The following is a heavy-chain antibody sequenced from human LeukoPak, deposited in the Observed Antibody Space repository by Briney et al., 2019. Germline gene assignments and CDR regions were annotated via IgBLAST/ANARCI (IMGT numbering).Heavy chain of an antibody. CDR3: ARAPDSSSFFYFDY. V-gene: IGHV4-59*08. CDR2: MYYTGST. CDR1: GGSISRYY. J-gene: IGHJ4*02. Sequence: PSETLSLTCIVSGGSISRYYWSWIRQPPGKGLEWIGYMYYTGSTDYSPSLKSRVTISVDTSKNQFSLKLSSVTAADTAVYYCARAPDSSSFFYFDYWGQGTLVTVSS. D-gene: IGHD6-13*01.